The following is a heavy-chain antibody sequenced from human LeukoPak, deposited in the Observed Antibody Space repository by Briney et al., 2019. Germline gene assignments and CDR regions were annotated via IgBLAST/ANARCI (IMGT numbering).Heavy chain of an antibody. V-gene: IGHV5-51*01. Sequence: GESLKISCKGSGYIFTNYWIGWVRQMPGKGLEWMGIIFPGDSDTRYSPSFQDQVTISADKSISTAYLQWNSLQASVTAIYYCAKLYSGRIDYWGQGTLVSVS. CDR1: GYIFTNYW. J-gene: IGHJ4*02. CDR2: IFPGDSDT. CDR3: AKLYSGRIDY. D-gene: IGHD1-26*01.